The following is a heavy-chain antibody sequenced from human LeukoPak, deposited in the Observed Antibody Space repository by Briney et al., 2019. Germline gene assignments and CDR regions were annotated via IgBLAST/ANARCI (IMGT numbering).Heavy chain of an antibody. D-gene: IGHD6-19*01. V-gene: IGHV4-38-2*02. CDR3: ARESSSGWTVGY. CDR2: IYHSGST. J-gene: IGHJ4*02. Sequence: SETLSLTCAVSGYSISSGYYWGWIRQPPGKGLEWIVSIYHSGSTYYNPSLKSRVTISVDTSKNQFSLKLSSVTAADTAVYYCARESSSGWTVGYWGQGTLVTVSS. CDR1: GYSISSGYY.